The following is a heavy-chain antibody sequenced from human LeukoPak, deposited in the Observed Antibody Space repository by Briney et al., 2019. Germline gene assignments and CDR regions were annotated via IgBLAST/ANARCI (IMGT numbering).Heavy chain of an antibody. Sequence: SETLSLTCAVYGGSFSGYYRSWIRQPPGKGLEWIGEINHSGSTNYNPSLKSRVTISVDTSKNQFSLKLSSVTAADTAVYYCARGSGGSTRLRYRGWFDPWGQGTLVTVSS. CDR3: ARGSGGSTRLRYRGWFDP. CDR1: GGSFSGYY. V-gene: IGHV4-34*01. D-gene: IGHD2-2*01. J-gene: IGHJ5*02. CDR2: INHSGST.